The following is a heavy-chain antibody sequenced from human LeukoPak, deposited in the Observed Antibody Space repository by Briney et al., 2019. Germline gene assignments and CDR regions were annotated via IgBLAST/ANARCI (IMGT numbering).Heavy chain of an antibody. J-gene: IGHJ4*02. D-gene: IGHD3-10*01. CDR3: ARRQWAYYGSGSYLHY. CDR2: IYYSGST. Sequence: SETLSLTCTVSGGSISSGGYYWSWIRQHPGTGLEWIGYIYYSGSTYYNPSLKSRVTISVDTSKNQFSLKLSSVTAADTAVYYCARRQWAYYGSGSYLHYWGQGTLVTVSS. V-gene: IGHV4-31*03. CDR1: GGSISSGGYY.